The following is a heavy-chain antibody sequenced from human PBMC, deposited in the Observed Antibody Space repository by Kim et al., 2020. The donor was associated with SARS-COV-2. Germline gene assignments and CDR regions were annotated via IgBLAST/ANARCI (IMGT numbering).Heavy chain of an antibody. CDR2: INHSGST. CDR3: ARGCRVVPAAIAGNWFDP. J-gene: IGHJ5*02. D-gene: IGHD2-2*01. CDR1: GGSFSGYY. Sequence: SETLSLTCAVYGGSFSGYYWSWIRQPPGKGLEWIGEINHSGSTNYNPSLKSRVTISVDTSKNQFSLKLSSVTAADTAVYYCARGCRVVPAAIAGNWFDPWGQGTLVTVSS. V-gene: IGHV4-34*01.